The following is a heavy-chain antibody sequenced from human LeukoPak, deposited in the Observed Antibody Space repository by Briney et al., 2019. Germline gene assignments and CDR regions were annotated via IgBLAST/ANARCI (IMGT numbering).Heavy chain of an antibody. CDR3: MRVPELPEY. D-gene: IGHD2-15*01. Sequence: VSMKVSCKASGYTFTNYGISWVRQAPGQGLEWMGWINGYNGKTNYSQRFQDRVTMTTDTSTTTAYMELRSLRYDDTAVYYCMRVPELPEYWGQGTLVTVSS. CDR2: INGYNGKT. CDR1: GYTFTNYG. J-gene: IGHJ4*02. V-gene: IGHV1-18*01.